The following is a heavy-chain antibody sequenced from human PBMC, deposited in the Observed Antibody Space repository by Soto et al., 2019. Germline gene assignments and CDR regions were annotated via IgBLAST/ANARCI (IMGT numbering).Heavy chain of an antibody. CDR3: TRMIAVAGPFDY. J-gene: IGHJ4*02. CDR2: IRSKAYGGTT. Sequence: GGSLRLSCTASGFTFGDYAMSWSRQAPGKGLEWVGFIRSKAYGGTTEYAASVKGRFTISRDDSKSIAYLQMNSLKTEDTAVYYCTRMIAVAGPFDYWGQGTLVTVSS. V-gene: IGHV3-49*03. D-gene: IGHD6-19*01. CDR1: GFTFGDYA.